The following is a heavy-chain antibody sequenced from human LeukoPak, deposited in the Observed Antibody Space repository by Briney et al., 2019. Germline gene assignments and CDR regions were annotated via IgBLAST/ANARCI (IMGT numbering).Heavy chain of an antibody. Sequence: SETLSLTCTVSGGSISSSSYYWGWIRQPPGKGLEWIGSIYYSGSTYYNPSLKSRVTISVDTSKNQFSLKLSSVTAAVTAVYYCARETPLLTGIELGMFPDAFDIWGQGTMVTVSS. V-gene: IGHV4-39*07. CDR3: ARETPLLTGIELGMFPDAFDI. CDR2: IYYSGST. D-gene: IGHD7-27*01. CDR1: GGSISSSSYY. J-gene: IGHJ3*02.